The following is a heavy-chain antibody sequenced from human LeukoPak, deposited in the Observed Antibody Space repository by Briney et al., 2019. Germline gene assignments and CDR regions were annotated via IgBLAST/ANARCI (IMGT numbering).Heavy chain of an antibody. CDR1: GYTFTSYD. CDR2: MNPNSGNT. Sequence: ASVKVSCKASGYTFTSYDINWVRQATGQGLEWMGWMNPNSGNTGYAQKFQGRVTMTRNTSISTAYMELSSLRSEDTAVYCCARGRKITMVRGVRWPDYWGQGTLVTVSS. CDR3: ARGRKITMVRGVRWPDY. J-gene: IGHJ4*02. D-gene: IGHD3-10*01. V-gene: IGHV1-8*01.